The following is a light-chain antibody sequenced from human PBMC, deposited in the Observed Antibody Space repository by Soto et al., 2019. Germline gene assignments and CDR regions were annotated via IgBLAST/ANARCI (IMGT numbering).Light chain of an antibody. CDR3: QQYGSSSRT. J-gene: IGKJ1*01. V-gene: IGKV1-5*03. Sequence: DIQMTQSPSPLSAFVGDRVTITCRASQSISTSLAWYQQKPRKAPKLLIYLASILQSGVPARFSGSGSATEFTLSISSLQPDDFATYYCQQYGSSSRTFGQGTKVDIK. CDR1: QSISTS. CDR2: LAS.